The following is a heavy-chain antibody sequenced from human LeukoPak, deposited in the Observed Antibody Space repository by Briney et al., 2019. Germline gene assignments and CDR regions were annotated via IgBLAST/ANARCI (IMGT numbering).Heavy chain of an antibody. D-gene: IGHD3-10*01. CDR3: TTTWDYYGSGSYYYYFDY. J-gene: IGHJ4*02. V-gene: IGHV3-73*01. Sequence: GGSLRLSCAASGFTFSGSAMHWVRQASGKGLEWVGRIRSKANSYATAYAASVKGRFTISRDDSKNTAYLQMNSLKTEDTAVYYCTTTWDYYGSGSYYYYFDYWGQGTLVTVSS. CDR2: IRSKANSYAT. CDR1: GFTFSGSA.